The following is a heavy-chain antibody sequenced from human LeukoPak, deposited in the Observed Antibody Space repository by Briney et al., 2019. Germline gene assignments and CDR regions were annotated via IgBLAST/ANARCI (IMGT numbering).Heavy chain of an antibody. CDR1: GFTFSSYW. V-gene: IGHV3-74*01. J-gene: IGHJ4*02. CDR3: ARDRAYYYDSSGYYYFDH. Sequence: QPGGSLRLSCAASGFTFSSYWMHWVRQAPGKGLVWVSRINTDGSSTSYADSVKGRFTISRDNAKNSLYLQMNSLRDEDTAVYYCARDRAYYYDSSGYYYFDHWGQGTLVTVSS. D-gene: IGHD3-22*01. CDR2: INTDGSST.